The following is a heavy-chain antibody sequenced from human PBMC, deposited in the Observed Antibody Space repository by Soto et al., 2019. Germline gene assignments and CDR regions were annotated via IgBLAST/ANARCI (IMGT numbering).Heavy chain of an antibody. CDR2: VWYDGKNE. CDR1: GFTFSSYA. D-gene: IGHD6-19*01. V-gene: IGHV3-33*01. Sequence: QVQLVASGGGVVQPGRSLRLSCVGSGFTFSSYAIYWVRQAPGKGLEWVAIVWYDGKNEYYADSVKGRFTISRDNSKKTMYLQMNSLRADDTAMYYCARVFGWQPSKNYFDYWGQGTLVTVSS. CDR3: ARVFGWQPSKNYFDY. J-gene: IGHJ4*02.